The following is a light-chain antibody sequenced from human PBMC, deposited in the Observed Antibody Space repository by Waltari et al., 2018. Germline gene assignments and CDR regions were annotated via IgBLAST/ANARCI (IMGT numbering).Light chain of an antibody. J-gene: IGLJ3*02. CDR3: SSRTNSITWV. V-gene: IGLV2-14*03. CDR2: DVT. CDR1: IPCFGANKY. Sequence: SPLTQPASVSGAPGQSITISCTATIPCFGANKYSTWYQHHPGKAPKVVIYDVTEGPSGVSNRFSGSKCGSTASLTIAGLQTEDEADYYCSSRTNSITWVFGGGTKVTVL.